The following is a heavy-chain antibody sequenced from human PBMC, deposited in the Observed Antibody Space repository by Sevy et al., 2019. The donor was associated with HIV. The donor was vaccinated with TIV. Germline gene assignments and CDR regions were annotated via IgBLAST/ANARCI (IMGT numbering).Heavy chain of an antibody. CDR1: GFTFSDYY. D-gene: IGHD3-22*01. J-gene: IGHJ3*02. CDR2: ISSSGSTI. CDR3: ARDFTMILTGVDAFDI. V-gene: IGHV3-11*01. Sequence: GGSLRLSCAASGFTFSDYYMSWIRQAPGKGLEWVSYISSSGSTIYYADSVKGRFTISRDNAKNSLCLQMNSLRAEDTAVYYCARDFTMILTGVDAFDIWGQGTMVTVSS.